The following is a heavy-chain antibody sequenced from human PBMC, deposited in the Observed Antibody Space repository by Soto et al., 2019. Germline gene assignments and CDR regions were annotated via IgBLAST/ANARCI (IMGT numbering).Heavy chain of an antibody. CDR1: GGSISSGGYY. J-gene: IGHJ4*02. V-gene: IGHV4-31*03. Sequence: QVQLQESGPGLVKPSQTLSLTCTVSGGSISSGGYYWRWIRQHPGKGLEWIGYIYYSGSTYYKPSLKSRVTRSVDTSKNQFSRKLSSVTAADTAVYYCAREIRSNYYGSGTGDYWGQGTLVTVSS. D-gene: IGHD3-10*01. CDR2: IYYSGST. CDR3: AREIRSNYYGSGTGDY.